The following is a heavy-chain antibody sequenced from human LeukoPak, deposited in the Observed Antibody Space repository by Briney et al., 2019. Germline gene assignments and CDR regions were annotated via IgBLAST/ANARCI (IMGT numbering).Heavy chain of an antibody. CDR3: ARGIGSSLFDY. D-gene: IGHD6-6*01. Sequence: SSETLSLTCAVYGGSFSGFYWSWIRQPPGKGLEWIGRIYTSGSTNYNPSLKSRVTISVDTSKNQFSLKLSSVTAADTAVYYCARGIGSSLFDYWGQGTLVTVSS. V-gene: IGHV4-59*10. CDR1: GGSFSGFY. J-gene: IGHJ4*02. CDR2: IYTSGST.